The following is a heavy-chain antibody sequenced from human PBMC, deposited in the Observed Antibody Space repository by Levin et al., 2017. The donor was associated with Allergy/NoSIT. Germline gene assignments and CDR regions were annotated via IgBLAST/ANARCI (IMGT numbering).Heavy chain of an antibody. D-gene: IGHD2-2*01. J-gene: IGHJ6*02. CDR2: IIPIFGTA. CDR1: GGTFSSYA. V-gene: IGHV1-69*06. Sequence: SVKVSCKASGGTFSSYAISWVRQAPGQGLEWMGGIIPIFGTANYAQKFQGRVTITADKSTSTAYMELSSLRSEDTAVYYCARGYCSSTSCLPPRDYWYYGMDGWGQGTTVTVSS. CDR3: ARGYCSSTSCLPPRDYWYYGMDG.